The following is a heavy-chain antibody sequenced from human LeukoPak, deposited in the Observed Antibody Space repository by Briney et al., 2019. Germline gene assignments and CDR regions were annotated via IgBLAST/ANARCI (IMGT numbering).Heavy chain of an antibody. CDR3: AKDRRDGYNYFDY. Sequence: PGGSLRLSCVASGFIFSSYSMNWVRQAPGKGLEWVAFIRYDGSNKYYADSVKGRFTISRDNSKNTLYLQMNSLRAEDTAVYYCAKDRRDGYNYFDYWGQGTLVTVSS. CDR2: IRYDGSNK. V-gene: IGHV3-30*02. J-gene: IGHJ4*02. CDR1: GFIFSSYS. D-gene: IGHD5-24*01.